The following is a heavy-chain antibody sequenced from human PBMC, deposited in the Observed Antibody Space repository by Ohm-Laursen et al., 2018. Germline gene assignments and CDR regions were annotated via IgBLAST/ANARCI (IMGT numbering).Heavy chain of an antibody. Sequence: SLRLSCSASGFSVSTNYMNWARQAPGKGLEWVSEIDRGGNGYYADSVKGRFTISRDNAKNSLYLQMNSLRAEDTAVYYCARVPWNYGMDVWGQGTTVTVSS. CDR3: ARVPWNYGMDV. CDR1: GFSVSTNY. J-gene: IGHJ6*02. CDR2: IDRGGNG. V-gene: IGHV3-53*01.